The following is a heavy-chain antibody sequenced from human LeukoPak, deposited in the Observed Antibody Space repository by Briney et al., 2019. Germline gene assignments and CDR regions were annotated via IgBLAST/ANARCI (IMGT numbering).Heavy chain of an antibody. CDR3: ARGGDYHYYYYGMDV. CDR1: GFTFSSYE. D-gene: IGHD4-17*01. V-gene: IGHV3-48*03. Sequence: GGSLILSCAASGFTFSSYEMNWVRQAPGKGLEWVSYISSSGSTIYYADSVKGRFTISRDNAKNSLYLQMNSLRAEDTAVYYCARGGDYHYYYYGMDVWGQGTTVTVSS. CDR2: ISSSGSTI. J-gene: IGHJ6*02.